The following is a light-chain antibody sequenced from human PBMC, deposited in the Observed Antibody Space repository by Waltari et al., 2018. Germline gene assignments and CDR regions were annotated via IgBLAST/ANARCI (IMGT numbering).Light chain of an antibody. CDR2: VAS. CDR3: QQYNNWPIT. CDR1: QTIGSN. J-gene: IGKJ5*01. Sequence: VMTQSPVTLSVSPGERFTLSCRASQTIGSNLAWYQQKPGQAPRLLIFVASTRATGVPARFSGSGSGTDFTLTISSLQSEDLAVYYCQQYNNWPITFGQGTRLEAK. V-gene: IGKV3-15*01.